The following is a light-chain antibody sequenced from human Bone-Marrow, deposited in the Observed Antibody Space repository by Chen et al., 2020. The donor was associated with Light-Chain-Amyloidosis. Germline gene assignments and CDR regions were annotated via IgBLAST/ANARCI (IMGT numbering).Light chain of an antibody. CDR2: WAS. CDR3: QQYYATPLT. J-gene: IGKJ4*01. V-gene: IGKV4-1*01. Sequence: DIVMTQSPDSLAVSLGERATINCNSSQSVLYSSNNKNYLSWYQLRAGQPPKLLIYWASTREDGVPDQFRGSGSGTDFTLTISSLQAKDVAVYYCQQYYATPLTFGGGTKVEIK. CDR1: QSVLYSSNNKNY.